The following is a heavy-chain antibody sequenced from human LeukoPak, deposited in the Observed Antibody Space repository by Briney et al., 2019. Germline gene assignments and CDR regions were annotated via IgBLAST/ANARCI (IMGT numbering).Heavy chain of an antibody. CDR3: AKDPGSL. CDR1: GFTFSSYG. D-gene: IGHD3-10*01. CDR2: IPYDGSNK. Sequence: GGSLRPSCAPSGFTFSSYGMHWDRQAPGKGLEWVAVIPYDGSNKYYADSVKGRVTISRENSKNTLYLQMNSLRAEDTAVYYCAKDPGSLWGQGTLVTVSS. V-gene: IGHV3-30*18. J-gene: IGHJ4*02.